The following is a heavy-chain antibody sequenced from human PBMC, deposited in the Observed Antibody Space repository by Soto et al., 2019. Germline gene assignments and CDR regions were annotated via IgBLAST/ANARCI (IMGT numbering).Heavy chain of an antibody. V-gene: IGHV4-59*08. J-gene: IGHJ5*02. CDR1: GGSISSYY. CDR2: IYYSGST. CDR3: ARNAAAQYYDFWSGYNWFDP. Sequence: SETLSLTCTVSGGSISSYYWSWIRQPPGKGLGWIGYIYYSGSTNYNPSLKSRVTISVDTSKNQFSLKLSSVTAADTAVYYCARNAAAQYYDFWSGYNWFDPWGQGTLVTVSS. D-gene: IGHD3-3*01.